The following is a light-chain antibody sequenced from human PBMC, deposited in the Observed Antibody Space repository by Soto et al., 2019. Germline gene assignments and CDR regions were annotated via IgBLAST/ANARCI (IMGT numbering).Light chain of an antibody. CDR2: EVS. CDR3: SSLTTNTTVV. V-gene: IGLV2-14*01. CDR1: SSDVGGYKF. Sequence: QSVLTQPASVSGSPGQSITISCTGNSSDVGGYKFVSWFQQHPGKAPKLMMYEVSYRPSGVSNRFSGSKSGNTASLTISGLRAEDEADYYCSSLTTNTTVVFGGGTKLTVL. J-gene: IGLJ2*01.